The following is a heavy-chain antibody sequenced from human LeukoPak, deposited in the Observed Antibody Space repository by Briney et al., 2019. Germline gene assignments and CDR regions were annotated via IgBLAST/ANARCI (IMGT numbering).Heavy chain of an antibody. CDR1: GFTFSTYW. D-gene: IGHD6-6*01. CDR2: INQDGSEK. V-gene: IGHV3-7*01. J-gene: IGHJ4*02. CDR3: ARGLAAHSRVAAY. Sequence: GGSPRLSCTASGFTFSTYWMTWVRQAPGKGLEWVANINQDGSEKYYVDSVKGRFTISRDNAKNSLYLQMNSLRAEDTAVYYCARGLAAHSRVAAYWGQGTLVTVSS.